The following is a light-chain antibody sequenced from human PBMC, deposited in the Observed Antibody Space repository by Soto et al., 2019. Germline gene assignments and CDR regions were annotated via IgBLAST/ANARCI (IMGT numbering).Light chain of an antibody. CDR3: QQYNIWRSIS. CDR2: DTA. CDR1: QSISTK. Sequence: GMSQSPATLSVSTGERATLSCRASQSISTKLAGYQNKHGQDPTLLIYDTATRVAGIPAKFTGSGSGTDFTLTISSLQSEDFAVYYCQQYNIWRSISFAQGTRLAI. V-gene: IGKV3-15*01. J-gene: IGKJ5*01.